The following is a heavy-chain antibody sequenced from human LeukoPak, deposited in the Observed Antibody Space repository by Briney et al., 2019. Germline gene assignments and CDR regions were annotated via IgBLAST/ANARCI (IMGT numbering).Heavy chain of an antibody. Sequence: PSETLSLTCTVSGGSIISYYWSWIRQSAGKGLEWIGRIYTSEITDYNPSLKSRVTISVDTSKNQFSLKLSSVTAADTAVYYCARDLGSGWYWYFDLWGRGTLVTVSS. D-gene: IGHD6-19*01. CDR2: IYTSEIT. CDR1: GGSIISYY. J-gene: IGHJ2*01. CDR3: ARDLGSGWYWYFDL. V-gene: IGHV4-4*07.